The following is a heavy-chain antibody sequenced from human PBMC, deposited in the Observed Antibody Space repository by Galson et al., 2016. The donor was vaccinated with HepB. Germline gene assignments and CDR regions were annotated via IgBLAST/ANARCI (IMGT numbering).Heavy chain of an antibody. J-gene: IGHJ6*03. CDR3: ARRNDYMDV. Sequence: SVKVSCKASGYTFASSGISWVRQAPGQGLEWMGWLSPYSGNTNYAQKFQGRVTMTTDTTTRTAYMELGSLRSDDTAVYYCARRNDYMDVGGKGTTVTVSS. V-gene: IGHV1-18*04. CDR1: GYTFASSG. D-gene: IGHD1-1*01. CDR2: LSPYSGNT.